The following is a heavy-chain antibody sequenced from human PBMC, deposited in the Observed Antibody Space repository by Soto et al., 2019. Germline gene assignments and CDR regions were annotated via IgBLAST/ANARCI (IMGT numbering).Heavy chain of an antibody. D-gene: IGHD5-18*01. CDR1: GFTFSSFA. V-gene: IGHV3-23*01. CDR2: ISGSGDGT. Sequence: PGGSLRLSCAASGFTFSSFALSWVRQAPGKGLEWVSAISGSGDGTDYADSVKGRLTISRDNSKNTLYLQMNSLRAEDTAVYYCAGPRYSFQDYWGQGALVTVSS. J-gene: IGHJ4*02. CDR3: AGPRYSFQDY.